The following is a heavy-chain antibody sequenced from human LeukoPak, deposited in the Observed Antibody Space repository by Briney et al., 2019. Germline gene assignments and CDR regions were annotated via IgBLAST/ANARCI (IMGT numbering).Heavy chain of an antibody. Sequence: ASVKVSCKASGGTFSSYAISWVRQAPGQGLEWMGGIIPIFGTANYAQKSQGRVTITADESTSTAYMELSSLRSEDTAVYYCARSRIPEYCSSTSCSYYFDYWGQGTLVTVSS. D-gene: IGHD2-2*01. CDR2: IIPIFGTA. V-gene: IGHV1-69*01. CDR1: GGTFSSYA. J-gene: IGHJ4*02. CDR3: ARSRIPEYCSSTSCSYYFDY.